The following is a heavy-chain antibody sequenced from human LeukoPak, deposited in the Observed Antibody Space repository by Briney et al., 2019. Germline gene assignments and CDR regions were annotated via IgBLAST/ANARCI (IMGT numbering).Heavy chain of an antibody. CDR1: GYTFTSYY. CDR2: MNANSGNT. V-gene: IGHV1-8*03. D-gene: IGHD6-13*01. Sequence: GASVKVSCKASGYTFTSYYMHWVRQAPGQGLEWMGWMNANSGNTGYAQKFQGRVTITRNTSISTAYMELSSLRSEDTAVYYCSRAGLAAAGKRGIYYMDVWGKGTTVTVSS. CDR3: SRAGLAAAGKRGIYYMDV. J-gene: IGHJ6*03.